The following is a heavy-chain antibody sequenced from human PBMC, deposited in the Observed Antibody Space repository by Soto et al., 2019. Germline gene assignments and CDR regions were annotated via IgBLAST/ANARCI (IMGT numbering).Heavy chain of an antibody. CDR1: GFTFSSYW. D-gene: IGHD1-26*01. J-gene: IGHJ6*04. CDR3: ARSIVGATDYYYGMDV. CDR2: IRQDGSEK. Sequence: XGALRLSCAASGFTFSSYWMSWVRQAPGKGLESVANIRQDGSEKYYVASAKGRFTISRDNAKNSLYLQMNSLRAEDTAVYYCARSIVGATDYYYGMDVWGKGTTVTVSP. V-gene: IGHV3-7*03.